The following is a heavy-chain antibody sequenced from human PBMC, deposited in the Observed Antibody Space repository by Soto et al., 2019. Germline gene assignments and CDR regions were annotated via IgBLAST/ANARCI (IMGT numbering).Heavy chain of an antibody. CDR2: IERDDDDK. CDR3: ARSIRGHRRCNGMDV. Sequence: GSGPTLVNPTETLTLTCTFSGFSLTSPGMCVSWIRQPPGKALEWLALIERDDDDKYYSTSLKTRLTISKDTRKNQVVLTMANMDPADTGTYYCARSIRGHRRCNGMDVWGQGTTVPLS. J-gene: IGHJ6*02. V-gene: IGHV2-70*13. D-gene: IGHD1-20*01. CDR1: GFSLTSPGMC.